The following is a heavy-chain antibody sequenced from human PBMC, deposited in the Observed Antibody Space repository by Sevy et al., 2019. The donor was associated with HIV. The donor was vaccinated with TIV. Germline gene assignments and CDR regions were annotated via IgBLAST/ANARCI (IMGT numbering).Heavy chain of an antibody. CDR3: ARTYCSGGLCYSLAY. J-gene: IGHJ4*02. V-gene: IGHV1-18*01. CDR1: GYTFSTYR. Sequence: ASVKVSCKISGYTFSTYRITWVRQAPGQGLEWMGWISPHNGDTNYAQKLQDRITMITETSTNTAFMGLTSLRSDDTAVYYCARTYCSGGLCYSLAYWGQGTLVTVSS. CDR2: ISPHNGDT. D-gene: IGHD2-15*01.